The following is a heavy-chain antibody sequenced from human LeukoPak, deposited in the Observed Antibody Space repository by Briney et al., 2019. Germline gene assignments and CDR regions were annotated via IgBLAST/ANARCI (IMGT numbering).Heavy chain of an antibody. CDR1: GFAFSSYS. Sequence: GGSLRLSCTASGFAFSSYSMSWVRQAPGKGLEWVSFISSSSSYIYYADSVKGRFTISRDNAKNSLYLQMNSLRVEDTAVYYCARESTPWELLRPDYFDYWGQGTLVTVSS. D-gene: IGHD1-26*01. CDR2: ISSSSSYI. J-gene: IGHJ4*02. V-gene: IGHV3-21*01. CDR3: ARESTPWELLRPDYFDY.